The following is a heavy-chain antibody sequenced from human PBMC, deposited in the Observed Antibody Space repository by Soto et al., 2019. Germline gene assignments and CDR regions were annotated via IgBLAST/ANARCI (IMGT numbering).Heavy chain of an antibody. V-gene: IGHV4-31*03. J-gene: IGHJ5*02. Sequence: SETLSLTCTVSGGSISSGGYYWSWIRQHPGKGLEWIGYIYYSGSTYYNPSLKSRVTISVDTSKNQFSLKLSSVTAADTAVYYSARDIADRSTQYGRAGFDTWGQGTLVTVSS. D-gene: IGHD6-6*01. CDR1: GGSISSGGYY. CDR3: ARDIADRSTQYGRAGFDT. CDR2: IYYSGST.